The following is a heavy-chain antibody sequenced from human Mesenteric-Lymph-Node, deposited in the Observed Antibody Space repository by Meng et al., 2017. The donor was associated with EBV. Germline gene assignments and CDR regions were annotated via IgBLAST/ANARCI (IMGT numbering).Heavy chain of an antibody. V-gene: IGHV2-5*02. CDR2: IYWDGDK. CDR3: VHITSYSLIPY. CDR1: GFSLSTSGVG. D-gene: IGHD3-16*01. Sequence: QITLKESGPTLVKPTQTLTLTCTFSGFSLSTSGVGVGWIRQPPGKALEWLALIYWDGDKRYSPSLDSRLTITKDTSRNQVVVTLTNMDPVDTATYYCVHITSYSLIPYWGQGTLVTVSS. J-gene: IGHJ4*02.